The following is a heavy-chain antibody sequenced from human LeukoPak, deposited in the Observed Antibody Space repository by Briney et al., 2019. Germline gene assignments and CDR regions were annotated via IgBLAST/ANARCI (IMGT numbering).Heavy chain of an antibody. CDR1: GFTVSSNY. Sequence: GGSLRLSCAASGFTVSSNYMSWVRQAPGKGLEWVSDIFVGGSTHYADSVTGRFTISRDNSKNTMYLQMNSLRAEDTAVYYCARDGAYCGGDCYSDYWGQGTLVTVSS. CDR2: IFVGGST. J-gene: IGHJ4*02. CDR3: ARDGAYCGGDCYSDY. D-gene: IGHD2-21*02. V-gene: IGHV3-53*01.